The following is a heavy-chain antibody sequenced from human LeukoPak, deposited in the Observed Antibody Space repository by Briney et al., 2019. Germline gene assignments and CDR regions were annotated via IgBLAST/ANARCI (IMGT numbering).Heavy chain of an antibody. CDR3: AKAYYDFWSGNYYYYMDV. Sequence: GGSLRPSCAASGFTFSSYAMSWVRQAPGKGLEWVSAISGSGGSTYYADSVKGRFTISRDNSKNTLYLQMNSLRAEDTAVYYCAKAYYDFWSGNYYYYMDVWGKGTTVTVSS. V-gene: IGHV3-23*01. CDR2: ISGSGGST. D-gene: IGHD3-3*01. CDR1: GFTFSSYA. J-gene: IGHJ6*03.